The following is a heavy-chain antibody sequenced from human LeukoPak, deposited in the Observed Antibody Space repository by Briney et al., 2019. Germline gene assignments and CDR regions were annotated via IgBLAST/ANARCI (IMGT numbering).Heavy chain of an antibody. V-gene: IGHV1-18*01. CDR2: ISAYNGNT. J-gene: IGHJ5*02. Sequence: ASVKVSCKASGYTFTSYGISWVRQAPGQGLEWMGWISAYNGNTNYAQKLQGRVTMTTDTSTSTAYMELRSLRSDDTAVYYCARTRYYYDSSGYPFDPWGQGTLVTVSS. CDR1: GYTFTSYG. CDR3: ARTRYYYDSSGYPFDP. D-gene: IGHD3-22*01.